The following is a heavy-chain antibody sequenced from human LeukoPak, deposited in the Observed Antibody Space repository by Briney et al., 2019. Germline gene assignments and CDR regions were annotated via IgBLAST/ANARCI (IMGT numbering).Heavy chain of an antibody. J-gene: IGHJ6*02. V-gene: IGHV1-18*01. CDR1: GYTYTTYG. D-gene: IGHD5-18*01. Sequence: AAVKISCKASGYTYTTYGISWVRQAPGQGLEWMGWISAYNRNTNYAQKFQDRVTMTTDSSTTTAYMELRSLTSDDTALYYCARDTAVAYYCMDVWGQGTTVTVSS. CDR3: ARDTAVAYYCMDV. CDR2: ISAYNRNT.